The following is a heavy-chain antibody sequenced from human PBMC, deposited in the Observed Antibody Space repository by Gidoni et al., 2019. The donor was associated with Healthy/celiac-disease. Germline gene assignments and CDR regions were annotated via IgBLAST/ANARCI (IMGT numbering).Heavy chain of an antibody. Sequence: QITLKESGPTLVKPTQTLTLTCTFSGFSLSTSGVGVGWIRPPPGKALELLALIYWDDDKRYSPSLKSRLTSTKDTSKNQVVLTMTNMDPVDTATYYCAHQGGEDIVDYWGQGTLVTVSS. V-gene: IGHV2-5*02. CDR2: IYWDDDK. J-gene: IGHJ4*02. CDR1: GFSLSTSGVG. CDR3: AHQGGEDIVDY. D-gene: IGHD3-16*01.